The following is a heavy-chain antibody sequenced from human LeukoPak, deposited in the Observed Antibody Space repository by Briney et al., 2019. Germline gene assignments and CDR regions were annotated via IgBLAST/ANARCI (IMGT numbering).Heavy chain of an antibody. D-gene: IGHD3-10*01. CDR1: GGSISSSNW. CDR3: ARGYYYGSGSYYPYYFDY. Sequence: SETLSLTCAVSGGSISSSNWWSWVRQPPGKGLEWIGEIYHSGSTNYNPSLKSRVTISVDTSKNQFSLKLSSVTAADTAVYYCARGYYYGSGSYYPYYFDYWGQGTLVTVSS. V-gene: IGHV4-4*02. J-gene: IGHJ4*02. CDR2: IYHSGST.